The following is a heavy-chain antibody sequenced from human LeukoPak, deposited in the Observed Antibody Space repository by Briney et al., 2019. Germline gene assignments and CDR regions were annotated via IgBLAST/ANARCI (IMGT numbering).Heavy chain of an antibody. V-gene: IGHV3-7*01. D-gene: IGHD3-16*02. J-gene: IGHJ4*02. Sequence: GGSLRLSCAASGFTFSRFWMTWARQAPGKGLEWVANINQDGSEKYYVDSVKGRFTISRDDAKNSLYLQMNSLRAEDTAVFYCVRDYLGPDDYWGQGTLVTVSS. CDR3: VRDYLGPDDY. CDR1: GFTFSRFW. CDR2: INQDGSEK.